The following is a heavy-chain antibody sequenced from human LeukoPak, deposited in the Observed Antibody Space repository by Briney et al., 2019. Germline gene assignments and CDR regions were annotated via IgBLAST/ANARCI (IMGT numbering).Heavy chain of an antibody. Sequence: SQTLSLTCAISGDSVSSNSAAWNWIRQSPSRGLEWLGRTYYRSKWYNDYAVSVKSRITINPDTSKNQFSLQLNSVTPEDTAVYYCATRLPEYQLLPISDYWGQGTLVTVSS. CDR1: GDSVSSNSAA. D-gene: IGHD2-2*01. J-gene: IGHJ4*02. CDR3: ATRLPEYQLLPISDY. CDR2: TYYRSKWYN. V-gene: IGHV6-1*01.